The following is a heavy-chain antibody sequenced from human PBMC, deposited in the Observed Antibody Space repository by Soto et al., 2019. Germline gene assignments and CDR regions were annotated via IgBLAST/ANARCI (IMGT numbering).Heavy chain of an antibody. J-gene: IGHJ5*02. CDR3: ARGGWLRFDP. V-gene: IGHV4-59*01. Sequence: QVQLQESGPGLVKPSETLSLTCTVSGGSISSYYWSWIRPPPGKGLEWIGYINYSGRTNYNPSLKSRVTISIDTSKNQFSLKLSSVTAADTAVYYCARGGWLRFDPWGQGTLVTVSS. CDR1: GGSISSYY. D-gene: IGHD5-12*01. CDR2: INYSGRT.